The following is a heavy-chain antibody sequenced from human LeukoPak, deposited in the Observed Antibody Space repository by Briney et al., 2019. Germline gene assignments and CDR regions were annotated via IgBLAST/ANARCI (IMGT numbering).Heavy chain of an antibody. Sequence: PGGSLRLSCATSGFTFTNYYMTWIRQAPGKGLEWFSYISSNGYTNYADSVKGRFTISRDNAKNSLYLQMNSLRAIDTAVYYCAIGKDASPSWGQGTLVIVSS. CDR3: AIGKDASPS. V-gene: IGHV3-11*06. J-gene: IGHJ5*02. CDR1: GFTFTNYY. D-gene: IGHD6-6*01. CDR2: ISSNGYT.